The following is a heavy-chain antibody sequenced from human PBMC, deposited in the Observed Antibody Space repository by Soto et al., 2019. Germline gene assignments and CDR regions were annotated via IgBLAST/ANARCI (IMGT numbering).Heavy chain of an antibody. CDR3: SRLEGG. V-gene: IGHV3-72*01. D-gene: IGHD3-3*01. J-gene: IGHJ4*02. CDR1: GFIFSDYY. Sequence: EEQLVESGGGLVQPGGSLTLSCAASGFIFSDYYMEWVRQAPGKGLEWVARSRNKAKSYTTDYAASVKGRFTISRDLSKNSLYLQMNNLKTEDTAVYYCSRLEGGWGQGTLVTVSS. CDR2: SRNKAKSYTT.